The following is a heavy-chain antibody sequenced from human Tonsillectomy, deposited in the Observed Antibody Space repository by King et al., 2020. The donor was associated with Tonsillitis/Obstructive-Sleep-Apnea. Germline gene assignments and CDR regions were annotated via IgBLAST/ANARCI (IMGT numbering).Heavy chain of an antibody. V-gene: IGHV3-21*01. CDR1: AFTFSTYS. CDR2: ISSRSSYI. Sequence: VQLVESGGGLVKPGGSLRLSCAASAFTFSTYSMNWVRQAPGKGLEWVSSISSRSSYIYYADSVKGRFTISRDNTKNSLYLQMNSLRAEDTAVHYCARTRVREVITLDFDYWGQGTLVTVSS. CDR3: ARTRVREVITLDFDY. J-gene: IGHJ4*02. D-gene: IGHD3-10*01.